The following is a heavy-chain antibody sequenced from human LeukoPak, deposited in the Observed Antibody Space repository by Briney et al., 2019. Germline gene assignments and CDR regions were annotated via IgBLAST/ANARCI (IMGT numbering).Heavy chain of an antibody. CDR2: IRSKAYGGTT. CDR1: GFTFGDYA. CDR3: ARARYVAAAGHTFDY. V-gene: IGHV3-49*04. J-gene: IGHJ4*02. Sequence: PGRSLRLSCTASGFTFGDYAMSWVGQAPGKGLEWVGLIRSKAYGGTTEYAASVKGRFTISRDDSKSIAYLQMNSLKTEDTAVYYCARARYVAAAGHTFDYWGQGTLVTVSS. D-gene: IGHD6-13*01.